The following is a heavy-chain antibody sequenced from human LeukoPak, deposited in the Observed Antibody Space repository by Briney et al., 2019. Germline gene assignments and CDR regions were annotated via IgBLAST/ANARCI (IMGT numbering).Heavy chain of an antibody. CDR2: IRQDGSEK. J-gene: IGHJ4*02. CDR3: ARSGVAGPGGSY. Sequence: GGSLRLSCAASGFTFNNYWMSWVRQAPGKGLEWVGNIRQDGSEKNYVDSVKGRFTISRDNAENSLYLQMNSLRAEDTAVYYCARSGVAGPGGSYWGQGTLVTVSS. V-gene: IGHV3-7*03. CDR1: GFTFNNYW. D-gene: IGHD6-13*01.